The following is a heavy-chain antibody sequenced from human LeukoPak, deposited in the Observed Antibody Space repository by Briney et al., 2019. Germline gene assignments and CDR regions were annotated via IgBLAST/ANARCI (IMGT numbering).Heavy chain of an antibody. V-gene: IGHV4-38-2*02. D-gene: IGHD1-26*01. CDR3: ANSRRSYGDYFQH. CDR2: IYHSGST. CDR1: GYSISSGYY. J-gene: IGHJ1*01. Sequence: PSETLSLTCTVSGYSISSGYYWGWIRQPPGKGLEWIGSIYHSGSTYYNPSLKSRVTISVDTSKNQFSLKLSSVTAADTAVYYCANSRRSYGDYFQHWGQGTLVTVSS.